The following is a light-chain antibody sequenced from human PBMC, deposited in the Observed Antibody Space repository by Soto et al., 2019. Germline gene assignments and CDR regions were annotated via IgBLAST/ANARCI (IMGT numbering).Light chain of an antibody. CDR1: QSISSW. CDR3: LQHNSYPIT. J-gene: IGKJ5*01. Sequence: DIQMTKSPSTLSASVEDRVTITCLASQSISSWLAWYQQKPGKAPKLLIYDASSLESGVPSRFSGSGSGTEFTLTISRLEPEDFGTYYCLQHNSYPITFGQGTRLEIK. V-gene: IGKV1-5*01. CDR2: DAS.